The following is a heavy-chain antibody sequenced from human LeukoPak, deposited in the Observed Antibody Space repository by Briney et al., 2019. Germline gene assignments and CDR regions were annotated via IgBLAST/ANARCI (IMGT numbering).Heavy chain of an antibody. CDR3: AKCDGLLPNSYGYDY. D-gene: IGHD5-18*01. V-gene: IGHV3-30*02. CDR2: IRYDGSNK. CDR1: GFTFSSYG. J-gene: IGHJ4*02. Sequence: PGGSLRLSCAASGFTFSSYGMHWVRQAPGKGLEWVAFIRYDGSNKYYADSVKGRFTISRDNSKNTLYLQMNSLRAEDTAVYYCAKCDGLLPNSYGYDYWGQGTLVTVSS.